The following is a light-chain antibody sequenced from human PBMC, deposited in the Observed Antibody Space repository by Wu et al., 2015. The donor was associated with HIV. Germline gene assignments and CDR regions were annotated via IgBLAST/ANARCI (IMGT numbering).Light chain of an antibody. V-gene: IGKV3-20*01. J-gene: IGKJ2*01. Sequence: ETVLTQSPGTLSLSPGERATLSCRASQSVSRNYIAWYQQKPGQAPRLLIYGAFNRATGIPDRFSGSGSGTDFTLTISRLEPEDFAVYYCQQYVTSPPMYTFGQGTKLEIK. CDR2: GAF. CDR3: QQYVTSPPMYT. CDR1: QSVSRNY.